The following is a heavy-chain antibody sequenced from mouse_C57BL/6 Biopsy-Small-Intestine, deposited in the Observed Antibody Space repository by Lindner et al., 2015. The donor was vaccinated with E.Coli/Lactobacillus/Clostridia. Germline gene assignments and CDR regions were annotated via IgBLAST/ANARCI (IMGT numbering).Heavy chain of an antibody. CDR1: GYTFINHA. CDR2: INTGNANT. Sequence: SVKVSCKASGYTFINHAVHWVRQAPGQRPEWMGWINTGNANTRYAQSFQDRVIITRDTSATTAYMELSSLTSEDTAVYYCGRDFMSVADYWGQGTLVTVSS. CDR3: GRDFMSVADY. D-gene: IGHD1-1*01. V-gene: IGHV1-84*02. J-gene: IGHJ4*01.